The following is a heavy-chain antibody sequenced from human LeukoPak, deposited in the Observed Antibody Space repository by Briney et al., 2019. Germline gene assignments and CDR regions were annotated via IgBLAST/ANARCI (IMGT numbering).Heavy chain of an antibody. CDR1: GFTFSSYA. J-gene: IGHJ6*03. V-gene: IGHV3-64*01. CDR3: ARDGPCDNTCYYMDV. CDR2: IRSNGGST. Sequence: GGTLRLSCAASGFTFSSYAMHWVRHAPGKGLEYVSAIRSNGGSTYYANSVKGTFTISRDNSKNTLYLQMGSLRAEDMAVSYCARDGPCDNTCYYMDVWGKGTTVTVSS. D-gene: IGHD2-21*01.